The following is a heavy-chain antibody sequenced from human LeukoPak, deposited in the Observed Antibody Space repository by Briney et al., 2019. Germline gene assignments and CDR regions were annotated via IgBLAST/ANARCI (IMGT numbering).Heavy chain of an antibody. Sequence: ASVKVSCKASGYTFTSYYMHWVRQAPGQGLEWMGIINPSGGSTSYAQKFQGRVTITADKSTSTAYMELSSLRSEDTAVYYCARDSNYYDSSGYDSASAYWGQGALVTVSS. CDR3: ARDSNYYDSSGYDSASAY. CDR1: GYTFTSYY. CDR2: INPSGGST. D-gene: IGHD3-22*01. V-gene: IGHV1-46*01. J-gene: IGHJ4*02.